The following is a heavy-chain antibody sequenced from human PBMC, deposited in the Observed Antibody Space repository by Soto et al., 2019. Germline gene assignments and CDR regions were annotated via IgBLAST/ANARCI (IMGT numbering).Heavy chain of an antibody. Sequence: PGGSLRLSCAASGFTFSSYSMNWVRQAPGKGLEWVSSISSSSSYIYYADSVKGRFTISRDNAKNSLYLQMNSLRAEDTAVYYCARDRIAVADNDYCYYHGMDVCRQGTTVSVCS. CDR1: GFTFSSYS. J-gene: IGHJ6*02. CDR2: ISSSSSYI. D-gene: IGHD6-19*01. V-gene: IGHV3-21*01. CDR3: ARDRIAVADNDYCYYHGMDV.